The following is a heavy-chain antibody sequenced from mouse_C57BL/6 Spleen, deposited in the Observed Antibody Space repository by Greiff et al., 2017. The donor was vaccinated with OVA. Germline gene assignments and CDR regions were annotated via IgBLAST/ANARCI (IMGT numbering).Heavy chain of an antibody. CDR3: ARQNLPSGNYGAMDD. CDR2: ISSGGSST. V-gene: IGHV5-6*01. Sequence: EVQGVESGGDLVKPGGSLKLSCAASGFTFSGYGMSWVRQTPDKRLEWVATISSGGSSTSYPDSVKGRFTISRDNAKNTLYLQMRSLKSEDTAMYYCARQNLPSGNYGAMDDWGQGTSVTVSS. J-gene: IGHJ4*01. CDR1: GFTFSGYG. D-gene: IGHD2-1*01.